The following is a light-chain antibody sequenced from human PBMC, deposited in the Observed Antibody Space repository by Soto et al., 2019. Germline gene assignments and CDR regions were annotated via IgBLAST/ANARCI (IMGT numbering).Light chain of an antibody. CDR2: SAS. J-gene: IGKJ4*01. Sequence: EVLMTQSPVTLSVSPGESAALSCRASQSISTNLAWYHQKPGQAPRLLIYSASSRATGLPARFSGSGSGTEFTLTISSLQSEDFAVYYCQQYHMWPLTFGGGTKVEIK. V-gene: IGKV3-15*01. CDR1: QSISTN. CDR3: QQYHMWPLT.